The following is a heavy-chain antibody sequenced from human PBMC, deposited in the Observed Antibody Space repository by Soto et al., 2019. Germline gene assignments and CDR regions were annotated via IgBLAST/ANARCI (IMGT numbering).Heavy chain of an antibody. J-gene: IGHJ4*02. D-gene: IGHD6-6*01. V-gene: IGHV3-21*01. CDR1: GFTFSSYS. CDR2: ISSSSSYI. CDR3: ARDRSSSRYRYVPAY. Sequence: GGSLRLSCAASGFTFSSYSMNWVRQAPGKGLEWVSSISSSSSYIYYADSVKGRFTISRDNAKNSLYLQMNSLRAEDTAVYYCARDRSSSRYRYVPAYWGQGTLVTVSS.